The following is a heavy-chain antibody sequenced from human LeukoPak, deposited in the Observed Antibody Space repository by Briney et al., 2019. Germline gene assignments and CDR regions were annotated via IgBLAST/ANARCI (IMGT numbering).Heavy chain of an antibody. CDR3: ASSSNSGYDLSLGFDY. Sequence: GGSLRLSCAASGFTFSSYWMSWVRQAPGKGLEWVANIKQDGSEKYYVDSVKGRFTISRDNAKNSLYLQMNSLRAEDTAVYYCASSSNSGYDLSLGFDYWGQGTLVTVSS. CDR2: IKQDGSEK. J-gene: IGHJ4*02. V-gene: IGHV3-7*01. CDR1: GFTFSSYW. D-gene: IGHD5-12*01.